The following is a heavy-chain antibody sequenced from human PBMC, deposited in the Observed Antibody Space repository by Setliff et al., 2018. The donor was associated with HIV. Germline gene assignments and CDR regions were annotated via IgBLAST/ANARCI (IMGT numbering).Heavy chain of an antibody. Sequence: PSETLSLTCTVSGGSISSGGLYWNWIRQYPGKGLEWIGYIYYSGSTNYNPSLKSRVTISADTSKNQFSLKLSSVTAADTALYYCARARYRSSWYPLGYWGQGTLVTVSS. V-gene: IGHV4-61*08. CDR2: IYYSGST. J-gene: IGHJ4*02. CDR1: GGSISSGGLY. CDR3: ARARYRSSWYPLGY. D-gene: IGHD6-13*01.